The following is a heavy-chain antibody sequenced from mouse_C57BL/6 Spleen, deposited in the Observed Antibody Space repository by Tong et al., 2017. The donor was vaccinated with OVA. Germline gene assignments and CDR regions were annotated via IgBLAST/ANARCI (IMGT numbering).Heavy chain of an antibody. CDR3: ARLGDYGSSFAMDY. J-gene: IGHJ4*01. D-gene: IGHD1-1*01. CDR2: ISSGGSYT. V-gene: IGHV5-6*01. CDR1: GFTFSSYA. Sequence: EVQLQESGGGLVKPGGSLKLSCAASGFTFSSYAMSWVRQTPEKRLEWVATISSGGSYTYYPDSVKGRFTISRDNAKNTLYLQMSHLKSEDTAMYYCARLGDYGSSFAMDYWGQGTSVTVSS.